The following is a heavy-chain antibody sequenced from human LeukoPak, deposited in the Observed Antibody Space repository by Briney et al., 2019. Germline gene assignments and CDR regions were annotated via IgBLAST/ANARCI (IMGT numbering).Heavy chain of an antibody. V-gene: IGHV4-61*08. CDR3: ARHRRIVGATVRVYFDY. Sequence: PSETLSLTCTVSGGSISSGDYYWSWIRQPPGKGLEWIGYIYYSGSTNYNPSLKSRVTISVDTSKNQFSLKLSSVTAADTAVYYCARHRRIVGATVRVYFDYWGQGTLVTVSS. J-gene: IGHJ4*02. D-gene: IGHD1-26*01. CDR1: GGSISSGDYY. CDR2: IYYSGST.